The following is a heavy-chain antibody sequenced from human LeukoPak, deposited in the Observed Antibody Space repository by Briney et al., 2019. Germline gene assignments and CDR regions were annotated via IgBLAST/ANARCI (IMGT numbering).Heavy chain of an antibody. D-gene: IGHD3-10*01. V-gene: IGHV3-21*01. CDR3: ARAVAAARGVNYFDY. CDR2: ISSSSSYI. Sequence: PGGSLRLSCAASGFTFSSYSMNWVRQAPGKGLEWVSSISSSSSYIYYADSVKGRFTISRDNAKNSLYLQMNSLRAEDTAVYYCARAVAAARGVNYFDYWGQGTLVTVSS. J-gene: IGHJ4*02. CDR1: GFTFSSYS.